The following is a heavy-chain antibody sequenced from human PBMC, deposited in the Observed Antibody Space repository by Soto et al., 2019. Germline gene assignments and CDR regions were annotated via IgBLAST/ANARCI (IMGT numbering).Heavy chain of an antibody. D-gene: IGHD4-17*01. V-gene: IGHV1-69*06. CDR2: IIANFGTA. J-gene: IGHJ4*02. CDR1: GGTFSSYA. CDR3: AREIVYGDYFFDY. Sequence: GASVKVSCKASGGTFSSYAISWVRQAPGQGLEWMGGIIANFGTANYAQKLQGRVTMTADTSTSTAYMELRSLRSDDTAVYYCAREIVYGDYFFDYWGQGTLVTVSS.